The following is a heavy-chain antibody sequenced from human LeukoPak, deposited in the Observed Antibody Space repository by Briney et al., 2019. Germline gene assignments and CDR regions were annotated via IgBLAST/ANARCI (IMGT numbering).Heavy chain of an antibody. CDR1: GCTVSSYA. D-gene: IGHD3-10*01. Sequence: GGSLRLSCAASGCTVSSYAMSWVRQAPGKGLEWVSAISGSGGSTCYADSVKGRFTISRDNSKNTLYLQMNSLRAEDPAVYYCAKARSGGVDYYGSGSYPNWFDPWGQGTLVTVSS. J-gene: IGHJ5*02. CDR2: ISGSGGST. V-gene: IGHV3-23*01. CDR3: AKARSGGVDYYGSGSYPNWFDP.